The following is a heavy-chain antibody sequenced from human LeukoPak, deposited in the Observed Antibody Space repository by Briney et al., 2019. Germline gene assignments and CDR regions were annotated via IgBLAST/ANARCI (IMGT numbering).Heavy chain of an antibody. CDR1: GYTFTGYY. CDR2: INPNSGGT. CDR3: ARAGIRIAAAGTRVWFDP. D-gene: IGHD6-13*01. J-gene: IGHJ5*02. V-gene: IGHV1-2*06. Sequence: EASVKVSCKASGYTFTGYYMHWVRQAPGQGLEWMGRINPNSGGTNYAQKFQGRVTMTRDTSISTAYMELSRLRSDDTAVYYCARAGIRIAAAGTRVWFDPWGQGTLVTVSS.